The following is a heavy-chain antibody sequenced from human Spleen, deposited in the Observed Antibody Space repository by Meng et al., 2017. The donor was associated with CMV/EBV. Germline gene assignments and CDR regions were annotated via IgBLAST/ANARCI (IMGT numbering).Heavy chain of an antibody. J-gene: IGHJ4*02. CDR1: GCTFSNSW. CDR3: ARGFLEGY. CDR2: INRDGSVT. D-gene: IGHD3-3*01. Sequence: RRSSDAWGCTFSNSWMGWVRQAQGKGRVWVSRINRDGSVTGYADSVKGRFTISRDNAKNTLYLQMNSLRAEDTAVYYCARGFLEGYWGQGTLVTVSS. V-gene: IGHV3-74*01.